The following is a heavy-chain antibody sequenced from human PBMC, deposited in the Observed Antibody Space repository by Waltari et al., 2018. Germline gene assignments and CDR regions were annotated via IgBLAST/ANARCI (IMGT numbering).Heavy chain of an antibody. V-gene: IGHV4-59*01. CDR2: IYYSGST. J-gene: IGHJ4*02. Sequence: QVQLQESGPGLAKPSETLSLTCTVSSGPIRSYYCSWIRTPPGKGLEWIGYIYYSGSTNYNPSLKSRVTISVDTSKNQFSLKLSSVTAADTAVYYCARVGPYCGGDCYTFDYWGQGTLVTVSS. D-gene: IGHD2-21*02. CDR1: SGPIRSYY. CDR3: ARVGPYCGGDCYTFDY.